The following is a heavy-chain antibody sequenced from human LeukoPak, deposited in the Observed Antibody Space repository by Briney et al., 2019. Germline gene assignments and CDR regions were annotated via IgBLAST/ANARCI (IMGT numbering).Heavy chain of an antibody. V-gene: IGHV3-53*01. J-gene: IGHJ3*02. CDR1: GFTVSNNF. CDR3: AREDNRGVYDDGFDI. Sequence: SGGSLRLTCAASGFTVSNNFMYWVRQAPGKGLEWVSVIHSDGNTLYADSVEGRFTISRDNFKNTVYLQMSSLRAEDTAAYYCAREDNRGVYDDGFDIWGQGTMVTVSS. D-gene: IGHD5/OR15-5a*01. CDR2: IHSDGNT.